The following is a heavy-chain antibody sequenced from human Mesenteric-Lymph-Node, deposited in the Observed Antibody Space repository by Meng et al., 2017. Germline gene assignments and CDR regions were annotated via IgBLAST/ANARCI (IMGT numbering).Heavy chain of an antibody. CDR2: ISSSSSYI. Sequence: GGSLRLSCAASGFTFSSYSMNWVRQAPGKGLEWVSSISSSSSYIYYADSVKGRFTISRDNAKNSLYLQMNSLRAEDTAVYYCARVYCSGGSCYSRDAFDIWGQGTMVTVSS. J-gene: IGHJ3*02. V-gene: IGHV3-21*01. D-gene: IGHD2-15*01. CDR1: GFTFSSYS. CDR3: ARVYCSGGSCYSRDAFDI.